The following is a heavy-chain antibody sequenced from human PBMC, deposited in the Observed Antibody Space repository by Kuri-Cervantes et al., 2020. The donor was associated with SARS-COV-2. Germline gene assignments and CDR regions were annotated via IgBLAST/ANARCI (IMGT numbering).Heavy chain of an antibody. CDR3: ARYASMPPHFLYYYYMDV. V-gene: IGHV3-30*03. Sequence: GESLKISCSTSGFPFSTHGMHWVRQAPGKGPEWLAVISYDEKNKSYGASAKGRFTISRGNSKNTLYLQMNSLRAEDTAVYYCARYASMPPHFLYYYYMDVWGKGTTVTVSS. D-gene: IGHD2/OR15-2a*01. J-gene: IGHJ6*03. CDR1: GFPFSTHG. CDR2: ISYDEKNK.